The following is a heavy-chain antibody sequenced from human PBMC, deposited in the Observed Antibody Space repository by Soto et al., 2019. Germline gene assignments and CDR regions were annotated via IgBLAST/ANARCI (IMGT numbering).Heavy chain of an antibody. Sequence: QVQLQQWGAGLLKPSETLSLTCAVYGGSFSCYYWTWIRQPPGTGLEWIGEINHSGSTNYNPSLTSRVTIAVDTSKNQFSLKLTSVTAADTAVYYCARDKITGLFDYWGQGTLVTVSS. CDR3: ARDKITGLFDY. J-gene: IGHJ4*02. V-gene: IGHV4-34*01. D-gene: IGHD2-8*02. CDR1: GGSFSCYY. CDR2: INHSGST.